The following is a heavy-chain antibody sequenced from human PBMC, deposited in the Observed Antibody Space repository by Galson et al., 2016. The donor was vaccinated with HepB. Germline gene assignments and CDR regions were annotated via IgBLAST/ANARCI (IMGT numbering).Heavy chain of an antibody. Sequence: SVKVSCKASGYNFTNYDVNWVRQATGQGLEWMGWMSAVNGVPNYAQKFQGRLTTTTDTSTSTAFMELTSLRSDDTAVYYCARCGAAVTTHFDAWGQGTLVTVSS. CDR3: ARCGAAVTTHFDA. CDR2: MSAVNGVP. J-gene: IGHJ4*01. V-gene: IGHV1-18*01. CDR1: GYNFTNYD. D-gene: IGHD4-17*01.